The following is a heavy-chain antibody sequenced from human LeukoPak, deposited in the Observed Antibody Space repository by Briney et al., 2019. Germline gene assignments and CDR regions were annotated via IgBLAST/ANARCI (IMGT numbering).Heavy chain of an antibody. CDR3: ASPFPFWSYDSSGYYYEFDY. CDR1: GYTFTSYA. J-gene: IGHJ4*02. V-gene: IGHV1-69*13. CDR2: IIPIFGTA. Sequence: EASVKVSCKASGYTFTSYAISWVRQAPGQGLEWMGGIIPIFGTANYAQKFQGRVTITADESTSTAYMELSSLRSEDTAVYYCASPFPFWSYDSSGYYYEFDYWGQGTLVTVSS. D-gene: IGHD3-22*01.